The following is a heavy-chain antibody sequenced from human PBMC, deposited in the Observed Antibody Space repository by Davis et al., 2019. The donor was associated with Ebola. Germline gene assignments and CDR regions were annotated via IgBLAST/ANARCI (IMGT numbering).Heavy chain of an antibody. CDR3: AKDSKMLAARRGYFDY. V-gene: IGHV3-23*01. CDR2: ISGSGGST. D-gene: IGHD6-6*01. CDR1: GFTFSSYA. J-gene: IGHJ4*02. Sequence: PGGSLRLSCAASGFTFSSYAMSWVRQAPGKGLEWVSAISGSGGSTYYADSVKGRFTISRDNSKNTLYLQMNSLRAEDTAVYYCAKDSKMLAARRGYFDYWGQGTLVTVSS.